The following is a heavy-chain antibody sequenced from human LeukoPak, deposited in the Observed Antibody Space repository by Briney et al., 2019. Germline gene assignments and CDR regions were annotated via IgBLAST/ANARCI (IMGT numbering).Heavy chain of an antibody. D-gene: IGHD3-22*01. CDR3: ARDRRPGDYYDSSGYYSDAFDI. CDR2: ISSSSYI. Sequence: GGSLRLSCAASGFTFSSYSMNWVRQAPGKGLEWVSSISSSSYIYYADSVKGRFTISRDNAKNSLYLQMNSLRAEDTAVYYCARDRRPGDYYDSSGYYSDAFDIWGQGTMVTVSS. J-gene: IGHJ3*02. CDR1: GFTFSSYS. V-gene: IGHV3-21*01.